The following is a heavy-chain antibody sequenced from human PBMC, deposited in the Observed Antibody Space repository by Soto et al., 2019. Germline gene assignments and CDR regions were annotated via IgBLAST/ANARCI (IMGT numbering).Heavy chain of an antibody. J-gene: IGHJ6*02. CDR2: IYHSGST. Sequence: WETLSLTCYVSGGSISSSNWWRWVRHPPGKWMVWIGEIYHSGSTNDNPSLKSRVTISVDNSKNQFSVELTSVTAAVSAVYYCARDSSSLEVYGLDVWCQATTVTVSS. V-gene: IGHV4-4*02. D-gene: IGHD6-13*01. CDR1: GGSISSSNW. CDR3: ARDSSSLEVYGLDV.